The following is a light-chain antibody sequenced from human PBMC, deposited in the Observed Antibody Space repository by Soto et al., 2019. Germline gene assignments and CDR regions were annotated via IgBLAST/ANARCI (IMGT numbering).Light chain of an antibody. V-gene: IGKV3-15*01. CDR3: QQYNNWPPIT. Sequence: EIVLTQSPGTLSLSPGERATLSCRASQSVSSSYLACYQQKPGQAPRLLIYGASTRATGIPARFSGSGSGTEFTLTISSLQSEDFAVYYCQQYNNWPPITFGQGTRLEIK. J-gene: IGKJ5*01. CDR1: QSVSSSY. CDR2: GAS.